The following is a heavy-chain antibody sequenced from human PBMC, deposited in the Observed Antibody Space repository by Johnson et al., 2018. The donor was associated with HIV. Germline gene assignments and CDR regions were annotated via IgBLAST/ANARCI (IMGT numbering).Heavy chain of an antibody. D-gene: IGHD3-10*01. CDR2: ISGSGGST. CDR1: GFTFSNYA. V-gene: IGHV3-23*04. Sequence: MQLVESGGGVVQPGRSLRLSCAASGFTFSNYAVHWVRQAPGKGMEWVSAISGSGGSTYYADSVKGRFTISQYNSQNSLYLQMTSLRQDDTAVYSCYCTDHVGAGSESKGTCDIRGQGTMVTVSS. CDR3: YCTDHVGAGSESKGTCDI. J-gene: IGHJ3*02.